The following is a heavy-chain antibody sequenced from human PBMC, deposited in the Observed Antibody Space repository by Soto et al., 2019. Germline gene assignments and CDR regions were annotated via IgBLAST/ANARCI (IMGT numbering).Heavy chain of an antibody. D-gene: IGHD7-27*01. V-gene: IGHV4-61*03. Sequence: QVQLQESGPGLVKPSETLSLTCTVSGDSVSSASSYWTWIRQPPGKGLEWIGYFYYSGSTNYNPSLKSRGTISGDTSKNHFSLKLNSVTAADTAVYYCARRCTGNWGEKFDYWGQGNLVTVSS. CDR2: FYYSGST. J-gene: IGHJ4*02. CDR3: ARRCTGNWGEKFDY. CDR1: GDSVSSASSY.